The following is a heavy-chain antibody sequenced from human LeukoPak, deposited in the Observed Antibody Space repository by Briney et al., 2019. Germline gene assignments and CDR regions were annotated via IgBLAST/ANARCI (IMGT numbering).Heavy chain of an antibody. D-gene: IGHD3-16*02. CDR2: INTNTGNP. Sequence: GASVKVSCKASGYTFTSYAMSWVRQAPGQGLEWMGWINTNTGNPTYAQGFTGRFVFSLDTSVSTAYLQISSLRAEDTAVYYCARGPTLRLGELSWYYYYYMDVWGKGTTVTVSS. CDR1: GYTFTSYA. J-gene: IGHJ6*03. V-gene: IGHV7-4-1*02. CDR3: ARGPTLRLGELSWYYYYYMDV.